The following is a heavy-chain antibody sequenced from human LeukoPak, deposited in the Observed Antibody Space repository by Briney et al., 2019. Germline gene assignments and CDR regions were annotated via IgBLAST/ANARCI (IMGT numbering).Heavy chain of an antibody. CDR2: IYQSGST. CDR1: GYSISSGYY. CDR3: AREGYCSSTSCFDY. J-gene: IGHJ4*02. Sequence: SETLSLTCSVSGYSISSGYYWGWIRQPPGKGLEWIGSIYQSGSTYYNPSLKSRVTISVDTSKNQFSLKLTSVTAADTAVYYCAREGYCSSTSCFDYWGQGTLVTVSS. D-gene: IGHD2-2*01. V-gene: IGHV4-38-2*02.